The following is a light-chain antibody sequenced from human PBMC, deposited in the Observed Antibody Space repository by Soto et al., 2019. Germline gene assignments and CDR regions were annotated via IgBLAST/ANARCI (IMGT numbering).Light chain of an antibody. CDR3: AAWDDSMNGYV. CDR2: SNN. V-gene: IGLV1-44*01. J-gene: IGLJ1*01. Sequence: QSVLTQPPSVSAAPGQKVTISCSGSSSNIGSNTVNWYQQLPGTAPKLLIYSNNQRPSGVPDRFSGSKSGTSASLAITGLQSEAEVDYYCAAWDDSMNGYVFGTGTKVTVL. CDR1: SSNIGSNT.